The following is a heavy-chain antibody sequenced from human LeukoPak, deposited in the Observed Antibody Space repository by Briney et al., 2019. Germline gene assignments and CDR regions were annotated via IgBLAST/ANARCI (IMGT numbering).Heavy chain of an antibody. Sequence: ASVKVSSKASGYTFTGYYMHLVRQAPGQGLEWMGWINPNSGGTNYAQKFQGRVTTTRDTSHSTAYMELSRLRSDDTAVYYCARAGRYCSSTSCLQGAFDIWGQGTMVTVSP. J-gene: IGHJ3*02. CDR2: INPNSGGT. CDR1: GYTFTGYY. CDR3: ARAGRYCSSTSCLQGAFDI. D-gene: IGHD2-2*01. V-gene: IGHV1-2*02.